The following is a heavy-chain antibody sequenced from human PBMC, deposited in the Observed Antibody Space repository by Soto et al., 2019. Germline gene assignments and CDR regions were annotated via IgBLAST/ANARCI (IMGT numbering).Heavy chain of an antibody. Sequence: GGSLRLSCAASGFTFSSYWMSWVRQAPGKGLEWVANIKQDGSEKYYVDSVKGRFTISRDNAKNPLYLQMNSLRAEDTAVYYCARLPTRYYSGMDVWGQGTTVTVSS. CDR3: ARLPTRYYSGMDV. D-gene: IGHD4-17*01. V-gene: IGHV3-7*01. J-gene: IGHJ6*02. CDR1: GFTFSSYW. CDR2: IKQDGSEK.